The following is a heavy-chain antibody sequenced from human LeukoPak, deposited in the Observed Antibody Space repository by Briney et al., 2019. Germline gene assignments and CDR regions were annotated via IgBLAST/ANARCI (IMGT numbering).Heavy chain of an antibody. D-gene: IGHD2-15*01. CDR2: ISVSGNT. V-gene: IGHV3-23*01. CDR1: GFTLSSYA. Sequence: PGGSLRLSCAASGFTLSSYAMSWVRQGPGKGLEWVSAISVSGNTYHADSVKGRFTISRDSSKNTLYLQMNSLRAGDAAVYYCARDSRYCSGGNCHLRFDYWGQGILVIVSS. CDR3: ARDSRYCSGGNCHLRFDY. J-gene: IGHJ4*02.